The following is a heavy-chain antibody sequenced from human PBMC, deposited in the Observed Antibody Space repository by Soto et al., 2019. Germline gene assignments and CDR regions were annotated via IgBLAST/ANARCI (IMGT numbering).Heavy chain of an antibody. CDR3: ARGGYGDYVDY. CDR1: GGSISSYY. D-gene: IGHD4-17*01. Sequence: SETLSLTCTVSGGSISSYYWSWIRQPPGKGLEWIGYIYYSGSTNYNPSLKSRVTISVDTSKNQFSLKLSSVTAADTAVYYCARGGYGDYVDYWGQGTLVTVSS. V-gene: IGHV4-59*01. CDR2: IYYSGST. J-gene: IGHJ4*02.